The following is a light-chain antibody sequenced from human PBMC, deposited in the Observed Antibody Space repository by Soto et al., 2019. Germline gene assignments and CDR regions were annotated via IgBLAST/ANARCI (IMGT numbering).Light chain of an antibody. J-gene: IGKJ1*01. CDR2: KAS. CDR1: QSISSW. CDR3: QQYNSYWT. V-gene: IGKV1-5*03. Sequence: DIQMTQSPSTLSASVGDRVTITCRASQSISSWLAWYQQKPGKAPKLLIYKASSLESGVPSRFSGTGSGTAFTLTIRRLQPDAFATYYCQQYNSYWTFGQGTKVEIK.